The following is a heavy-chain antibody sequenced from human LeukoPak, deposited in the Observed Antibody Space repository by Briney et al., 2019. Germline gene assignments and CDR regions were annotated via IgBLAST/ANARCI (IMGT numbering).Heavy chain of an antibody. CDR3: ARAITMVRGLAYYYYYYMDV. V-gene: IGHV3-11*04. J-gene: IGHJ6*03. CDR2: ISSSGSTI. Sequence: GGSLRLSCAASGFTFSDYYMSWIRQALGKGLEWVSYISSSGSTIYYADSVKGRFTISRDNAKNSLYLQMNSLRAEDTAVYYCARAITMVRGLAYYYYYYMDVWGKGTTVTVSS. D-gene: IGHD3-10*01. CDR1: GFTFSDYY.